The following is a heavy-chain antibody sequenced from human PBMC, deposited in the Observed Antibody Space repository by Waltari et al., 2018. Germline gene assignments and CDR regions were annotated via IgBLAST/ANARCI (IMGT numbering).Heavy chain of an antibody. J-gene: IGHJ4*02. CDR2: IYQSGST. CDR1: SYSIPYGYH. V-gene: IGHV4-38-2*02. CDR3: ARESGAGHIEY. Sequence: QVQLQESGPGLVKPSETLSLTCTVSSYSIPYGYHWGWIRQPPGKGLEWIGHIYQSGSTSHNPSLKSRLTISVDTSKNQFSLKLSSVTAADTAVYYCARESGAGHIEYWGRGILVTVSS. D-gene: IGHD1-26*01.